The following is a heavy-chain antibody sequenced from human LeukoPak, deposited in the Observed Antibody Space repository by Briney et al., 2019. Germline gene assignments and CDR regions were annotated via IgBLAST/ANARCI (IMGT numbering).Heavy chain of an antibody. J-gene: IGHJ4*02. Sequence: PGGSLRLSCAASGFSFSTYSMTWVRQAPGKGLEWVSSFTSSSRSIYYADSVKGRFTISRDNAKNSLYLQMNSLRAEDTAVYYCAREDMEQFIDYWGQGTLVTVSS. CDR3: AREDMEQFIDY. CDR2: FTSSSRSI. CDR1: GFSFSTYS. D-gene: IGHD2-15*01. V-gene: IGHV3-21*01.